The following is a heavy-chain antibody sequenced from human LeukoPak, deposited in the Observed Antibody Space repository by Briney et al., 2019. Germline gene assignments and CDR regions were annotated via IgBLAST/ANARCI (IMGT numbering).Heavy chain of an antibody. Sequence: GRSLRLSCAASGFTFSSYAMHWVRQAPGKGLEWVAVISYDGSNKYYADSVKGRFTISRDNSKNTLYLQMNSLGAEDTAVYYCARRQALSMVRGKPYYYYGMDVWGQGTTVTVSS. D-gene: IGHD3-10*01. CDR3: ARRQALSMVRGKPYYYYGMDV. CDR1: GFTFSSYA. CDR2: ISYDGSNK. J-gene: IGHJ6*02. V-gene: IGHV3-30-3*01.